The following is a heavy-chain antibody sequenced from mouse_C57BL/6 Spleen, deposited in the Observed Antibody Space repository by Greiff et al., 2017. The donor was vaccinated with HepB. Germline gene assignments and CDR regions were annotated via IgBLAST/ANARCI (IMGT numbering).Heavy chain of an antibody. CDR3: ARSKLHYFDY. V-gene: IGHV1-54*01. D-gene: IGHD1-1*01. Sequence: QVQLKQSGAELVRPGTSVKVSCKASGYAFTNYLIEWVKQRPGQGLEWIGVINPGSGGTNYNEKFKGKATLTADKSSSTAYMQLSSLTSEDSAVYFCARSKLHYFDYWGQGTTLTVSS. CDR1: GYAFTNYL. CDR2: INPGSGGT. J-gene: IGHJ2*01.